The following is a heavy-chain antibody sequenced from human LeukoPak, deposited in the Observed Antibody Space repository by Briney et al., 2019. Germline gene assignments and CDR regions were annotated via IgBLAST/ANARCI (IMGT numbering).Heavy chain of an antibody. Sequence: SETLSLTCTVSGGSIGSYYWSWIRQPPGKGLEWIACISYSGSTKYNPSLKSRVTISVDTSKNQLSLKLSSVTAADTAVYYCAREPGFDSSGYLNWFDPWGQGTLVTVSS. J-gene: IGHJ5*02. CDR1: GGSIGSYY. D-gene: IGHD3-22*01. CDR2: ISYSGST. V-gene: IGHV4-59*01. CDR3: AREPGFDSSGYLNWFDP.